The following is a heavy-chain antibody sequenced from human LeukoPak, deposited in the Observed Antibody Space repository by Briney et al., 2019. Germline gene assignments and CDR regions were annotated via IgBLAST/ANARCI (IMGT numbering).Heavy chain of an antibody. J-gene: IGHJ4*02. CDR3: ARGAGAGSNLQPFDY. Sequence: SETLSLTCTVSGGSISSYYWSWIRQPPGKGLEWIGYIYYNENTKYNPSLKSRVTISVDTSKNHFSLNLSSVTAADTAVYYCARGAGAGSNLQPFDYWGQGTLVTVSS. V-gene: IGHV4-59*01. CDR1: GGSISSYY. D-gene: IGHD5-24*01. CDR2: IYYNENT.